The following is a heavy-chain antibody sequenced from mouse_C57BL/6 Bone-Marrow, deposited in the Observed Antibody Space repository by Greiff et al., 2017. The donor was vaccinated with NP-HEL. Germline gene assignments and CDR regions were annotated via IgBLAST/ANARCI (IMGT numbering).Heavy chain of an antibody. Sequence: EVHLVESGPGLAKPSQTLSLTCSVTGYSITSDYWNWIRKFPGNKLEYMGYISYSGSTYYNPSLKSRISITRDTSKNQYYLQLNSVTTEDTATYYCARYMHYYGSSRSQDYFDYWGQGTTLTVSS. CDR3: ARYMHYYGSSRSQDYFDY. D-gene: IGHD1-1*01. CDR1: GYSITSDY. V-gene: IGHV3-8*01. J-gene: IGHJ2*01. CDR2: ISYSGST.